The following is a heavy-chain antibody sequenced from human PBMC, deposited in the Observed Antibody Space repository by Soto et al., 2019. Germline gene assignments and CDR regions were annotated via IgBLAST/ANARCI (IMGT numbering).Heavy chain of an antibody. Sequence: EVQLVQSGAEVKKHGESLRISCKGSGYSFTSYWISWVRQMPGKGLEWMGRIDPSDSYTNYSPSFQGHVTISADKSISTPYLHWSSLRAPDPPIYSGARDKRYCSSTSRSPSSDGMDVWGKGTKAT. J-gene: IGHJ6*04. V-gene: IGHV5-10-1*03. D-gene: IGHD2-2*01. CDR1: GYSFTSYW. CDR2: IDPSDSYT. CDR3: ARDKRYCSSTSRSPSSDGMDV.